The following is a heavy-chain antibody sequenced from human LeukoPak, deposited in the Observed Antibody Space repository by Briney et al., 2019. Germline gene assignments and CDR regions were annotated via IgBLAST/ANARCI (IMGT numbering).Heavy chain of an antibody. J-gene: IGHJ4*02. CDR3: AKWGDYDVLTGYYDSDY. CDR1: GFTFSNYA. CDR2: VSGRDTST. D-gene: IGHD3-9*01. V-gene: IGHV3-23*01. Sequence: GGSLRLSCAASGFTFSNYAMSWVRQAPGKGLEWVAAVSGRDTSTYYTDSVKGRFTISRDNSKNTLYLQMNSLSAEDTAIYYCAKWGDYDVLTGYYDSDYWGQGTLVTVSS.